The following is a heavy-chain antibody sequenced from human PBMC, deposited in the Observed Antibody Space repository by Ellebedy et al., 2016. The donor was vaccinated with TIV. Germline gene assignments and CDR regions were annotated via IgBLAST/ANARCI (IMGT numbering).Heavy chain of an antibody. CDR1: GFSLRTSGVG. J-gene: IGHJ4*02. CDR3: AHNTDYYGSGGIWFDY. D-gene: IGHD3-10*01. CDR2: IYWDDDK. Sequence: SGPTLVKPTQTLTLTCTFSGFSLRTSGVGVGWIRQHPGKALEWLALIYWDDDKRNSPSLKTRLTIPKDTSKNQVVLTMTNMDPVDTATYYCAHNTDYYGSGGIWFDYWGQGTLVTVSS. V-gene: IGHV2-5*02.